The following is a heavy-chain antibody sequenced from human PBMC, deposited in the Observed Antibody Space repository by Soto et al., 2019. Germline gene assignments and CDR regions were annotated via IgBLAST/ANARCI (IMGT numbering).Heavy chain of an antibody. Sequence: EVQLVESGGGLVQPGGSLRLSCAASGFSFSSYWIHWVRQAPGKALVWVSRIKTDGSTTDYADSVKGRFTISRDNAKNTLKLQMNSLRAEDTAVYYCAKMEGNTYGLFHWAQVTLVTVAS. D-gene: IGHD5-18*01. CDR2: IKTDGSTT. V-gene: IGHV3-74*01. CDR1: GFSFSSYW. J-gene: IGHJ4*02. CDR3: AKMEGNTYGLFH.